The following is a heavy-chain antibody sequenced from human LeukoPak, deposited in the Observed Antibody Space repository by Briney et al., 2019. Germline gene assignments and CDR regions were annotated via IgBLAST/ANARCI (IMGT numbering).Heavy chain of an antibody. V-gene: IGHV1-2*02. Sequence: ASVKVSCKASGYTFTGYYMHWVRQAPGQGLEWMGWINPNSGGTNYAQKFQGRVTMTTDTSTSTAYMELRSLRSDDTAVYYCAKTGGRGYSYGYSKDQHFDYWGQGTLVTVSS. CDR3: AKTGGRGYSYGYSKDQHFDY. CDR2: INPNSGGT. CDR1: GYTFTGYY. D-gene: IGHD5-18*01. J-gene: IGHJ4*02.